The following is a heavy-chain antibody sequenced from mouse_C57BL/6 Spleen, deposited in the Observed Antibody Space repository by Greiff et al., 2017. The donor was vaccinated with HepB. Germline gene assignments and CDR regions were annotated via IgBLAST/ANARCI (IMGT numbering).Heavy chain of an antibody. Sequence: QVQLQQSGAELVMPGASVKLSCKASGYTFTSYWMHWVKQRPGQGLEWIGEIDPSDSYTNYNQKFKGKSTLPVDKSSSTAYMQLSSLTSEDSAVYYCARGIYGSSYDYAIDYWGQGTSVTVSS. CDR1: GYTFTSYW. CDR2: IDPSDSYT. V-gene: IGHV1-69*01. D-gene: IGHD1-1*01. J-gene: IGHJ4*01. CDR3: ARGIYGSSYDYAIDY.